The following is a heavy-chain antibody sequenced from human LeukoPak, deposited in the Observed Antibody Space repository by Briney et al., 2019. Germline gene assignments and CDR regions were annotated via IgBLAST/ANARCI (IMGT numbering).Heavy chain of an antibody. V-gene: IGHV1-2*02. CDR2: INPHSGGT. CDR1: GFTFTGYY. CDR3: VREGNELLSKNFDF. Sequence: ASVKVSCKASGFTFTGYYIHWVRQAPGQGLEWMGYINPHSGGTSSPQKFQGRVTMTTDTSISAAYMELSSLISDDTAMYYCVREGNELLSKNFDFWGQGTLVTVSS. D-gene: IGHD2-21*02. J-gene: IGHJ4*02.